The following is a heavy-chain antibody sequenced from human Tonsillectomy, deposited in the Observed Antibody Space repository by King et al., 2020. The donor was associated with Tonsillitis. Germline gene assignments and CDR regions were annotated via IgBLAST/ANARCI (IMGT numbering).Heavy chain of an antibody. V-gene: IGHV1-18*04. J-gene: IGHJ4*02. CDR3: ARGGQNISWGRAPLYV. Sequence: GQLVQSGPEVRKPGASVRLSCKAPDDKLTTDGFAWVRQAPGQGLEWMGWIGTDNGHKNYTQKFRGRLTLTTQSSTRIAFLELRQLTSDDTAVYFCARGGQNISWGRAPLYVWGQGTLVIVSS. CDR2: IGTDNGHK. D-gene: IGHD3-10*02. CDR1: DDKLTTDG.